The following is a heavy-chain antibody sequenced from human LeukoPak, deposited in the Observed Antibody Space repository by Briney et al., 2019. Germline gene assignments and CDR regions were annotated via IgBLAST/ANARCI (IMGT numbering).Heavy chain of an antibody. Sequence: GGSLRLSCAASGFTFSSYAMHWVRQAPGKGLEWVAVISYDGSNKYYADSVKGRFTISRDNSKNTLYLQMNSLRAEDTAVYYCARDLFVGGPYYYYGMDVWGQGTTVTVS. J-gene: IGHJ6*02. CDR3: ARDLFVGGPYYYYGMDV. D-gene: IGHD3-16*01. CDR2: ISYDGSNK. V-gene: IGHV3-30-3*01. CDR1: GFTFSSYA.